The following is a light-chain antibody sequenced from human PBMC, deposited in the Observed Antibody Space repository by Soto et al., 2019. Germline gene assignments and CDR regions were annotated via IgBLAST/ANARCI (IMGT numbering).Light chain of an antibody. CDR1: SSDIGSYDL. J-gene: IGLJ1*01. CDR3: CSYAGSGLYV. Sequence: QSALTQPASVSGAPGQSITISCTGTSSDIGSYDLVSWYQQYPGKAPKLIIYEVTKRPSGVSNRFSGSKSANTASLTISGLQAEDESDYYCCSYAGSGLYVFGSGTKLTVL. CDR2: EVT. V-gene: IGLV2-23*02.